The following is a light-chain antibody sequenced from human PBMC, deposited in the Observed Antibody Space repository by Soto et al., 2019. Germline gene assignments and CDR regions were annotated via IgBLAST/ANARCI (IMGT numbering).Light chain of an antibody. V-gene: IGKV3-20*01. CDR2: EAS. J-gene: IGKJ5*01. Sequence: EIVMTQSPATLSVSPGEGATLSCRASQSVSSRYIAWYQVKPGQAPRLLIYEASSRATGIPDRFSGGGSGTDFTLSISKVEPEDFAVYYCQQYGRPPRATFGQGTRLEIK. CDR1: QSVSSRY. CDR3: QQYGRPPRAT.